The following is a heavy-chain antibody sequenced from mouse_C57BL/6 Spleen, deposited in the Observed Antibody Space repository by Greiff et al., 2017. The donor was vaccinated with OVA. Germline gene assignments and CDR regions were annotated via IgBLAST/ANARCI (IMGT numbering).Heavy chain of an antibody. CDR3: ASPHDYDAMDY. CDR2: IYPRSGNT. V-gene: IGHV1-81*01. CDR1: GYTFTSYG. J-gene: IGHJ4*01. Sequence: QVQLQQSGAELARPGASVKLSCKASGYTFTSYGISWVKQITGQGLEWIGEIYPRSGNTYYTEKFKGKATLTADKSSSTAYMELRSLTSEDSAVCFCASPHDYDAMDYWGQGTSVTVSS.